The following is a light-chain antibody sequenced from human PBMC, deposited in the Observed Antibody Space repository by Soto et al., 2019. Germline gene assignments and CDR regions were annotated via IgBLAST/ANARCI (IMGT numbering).Light chain of an antibody. Sequence: QSVLTEPGAGSGSPCQSLTISCTGTSGDVGRYDSVSWYKHRPGKVPELIIFSDRFSGSKSGNTASLTISGLQAEDEADYYCSSYTTNRTPVFGGGTKVTVL. CDR1: SGDVGRYDS. CDR3: SSYTTNRTPV. J-gene: IGLJ2*01. V-gene: IGLV2-14*01.